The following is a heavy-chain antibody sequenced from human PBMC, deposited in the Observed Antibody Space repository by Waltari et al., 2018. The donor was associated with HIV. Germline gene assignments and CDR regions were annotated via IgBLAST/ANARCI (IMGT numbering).Heavy chain of an antibody. Sequence: QVQLVQSGAEVKKPGASMKVSCKASGYTFTNYAIHWLRQAPGQGLEWMGWIKPGNGNTEYSQRFQGRVTITRDTSASTVYMELSSLRSEETAVYYCARVDSYSPVYAIDVWGQGTTVIVSS. V-gene: IGHV1-3*01. J-gene: IGHJ6*02. CDR3: ARVDSYSPVYAIDV. CDR1: GYTFTNYA. D-gene: IGHD2-21*02. CDR2: IKPGNGNT.